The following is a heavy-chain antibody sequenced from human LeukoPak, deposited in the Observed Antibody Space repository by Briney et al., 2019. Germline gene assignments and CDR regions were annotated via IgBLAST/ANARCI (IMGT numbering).Heavy chain of an antibody. J-gene: IGHJ4*02. CDR2: INPSGGST. D-gene: IGHD1-26*01. Sequence: ASVKVSCKASGYTFSRYYIHWVRQAPGQGLEWMAIINPSGGSTTYAQRFQGRVTVTRDTSTSTVYMEVSSLRSEDTAVYYCARAATHIVGATSFDYWGEGTLATVSS. CDR3: ARAATHIVGATSFDY. CDR1: GYTFSRYY. V-gene: IGHV1-46*01.